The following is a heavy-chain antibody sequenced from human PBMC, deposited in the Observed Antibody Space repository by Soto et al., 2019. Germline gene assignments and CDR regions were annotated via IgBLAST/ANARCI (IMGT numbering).Heavy chain of an antibody. Sequence: SETLSLTCVVSGGSISSTNWWTWVRQTPGKGLEWIGEVYHTGSTKYNPSLRNRVTISLDKSKNQFSLKLSSVTAADTAVYYCARHCPDIVAAITWGYYFDYWGQGTLVTVSS. CDR1: GGSISSTNW. CDR2: VYHTGST. D-gene: IGHD5-12*01. V-gene: IGHV4-4*02. CDR3: ARHCPDIVAAITWGYYFDY. J-gene: IGHJ4*02.